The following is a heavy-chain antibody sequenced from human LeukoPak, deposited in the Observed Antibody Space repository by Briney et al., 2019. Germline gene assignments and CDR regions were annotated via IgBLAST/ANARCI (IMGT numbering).Heavy chain of an antibody. D-gene: IGHD5-18*01. Sequence: GGSLRLSCAASGFTFSSYAMSWVRQAPGKGLEWVSAISGSGGSTYYADSVRGRFTISRDNSKNTLYLQMNSLRAEDTAVYYCAKTSGYSYGYFDYWGQGTLVTVSS. J-gene: IGHJ4*02. CDR1: GFTFSSYA. CDR2: ISGSGGST. V-gene: IGHV3-23*01. CDR3: AKTSGYSYGYFDY.